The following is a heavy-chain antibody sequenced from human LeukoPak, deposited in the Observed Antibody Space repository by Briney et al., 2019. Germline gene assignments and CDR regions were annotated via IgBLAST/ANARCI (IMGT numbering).Heavy chain of an antibody. J-gene: IGHJ4*02. V-gene: IGHV4-39*01. CDR3: ARPATARYSSSWLDY. D-gene: IGHD6-13*01. Sequence: PSETLSLTCTVSGGSISSSSYYWGWIRQPPGKGLEWIGSIYYSGSTYYNPSLKSRVTISVDTSKNQFSLKLSSVTAADPAVYYCARPATARYSSSWLDYWGQGTLVTVSS. CDR1: GGSISSSSYY. CDR2: IYYSGST.